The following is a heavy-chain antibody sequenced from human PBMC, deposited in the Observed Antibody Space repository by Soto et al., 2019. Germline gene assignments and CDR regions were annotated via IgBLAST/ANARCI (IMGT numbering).Heavy chain of an antibody. CDR3: ARRTRPDFYYMDV. Sequence: EVQLAESGGGLAQPGGSLRLSCAASGFTLSGYAMDWVRQAPGKGLEYVSGISSNGVGTYYANSVQGRFTSSRDNSKNTVYRQLGRLRSKDMAVYYCARRTRPDFYYMDVWGKGTTVTVS. CDR2: ISSNGVGT. J-gene: IGHJ6*03. CDR1: GFTLSGYA. V-gene: IGHV3-64*01. D-gene: IGHD6-6*01.